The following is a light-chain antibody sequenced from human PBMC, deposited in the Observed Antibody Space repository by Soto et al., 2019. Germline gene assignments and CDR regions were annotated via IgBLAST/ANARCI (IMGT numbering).Light chain of an antibody. CDR1: QSISSN. CDR2: GAS. CDR3: QQYNNWPLT. J-gene: IGKJ4*01. Sequence: EIVMTQSPATLSVSPGERATLSCRASQSISSNLAWYQQTHGQAPRPLIYGASTRDTGIPARFSGSRSGTEFTLPISRLQAEDFEVYYCQQYNNWPLTFGGGTKVDIK. V-gene: IGKV3-15*01.